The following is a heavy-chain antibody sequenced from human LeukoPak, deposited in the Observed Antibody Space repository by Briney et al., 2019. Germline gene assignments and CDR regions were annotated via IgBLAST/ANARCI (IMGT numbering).Heavy chain of an antibody. CDR2: IIPIFGTA. Sequence: SVKVSCKASGGTVSSYAISWVRQAPGQGLEWMGRIIPIFGTANYAQKFQGRVTITTDESTSTAYMELSSLRSEDTAVYYCASYYGSGSFGYWGQGTLVTVSS. CDR3: ASYYGSGSFGY. J-gene: IGHJ4*02. D-gene: IGHD3-10*01. V-gene: IGHV1-69*05. CDR1: GGTVSSYA.